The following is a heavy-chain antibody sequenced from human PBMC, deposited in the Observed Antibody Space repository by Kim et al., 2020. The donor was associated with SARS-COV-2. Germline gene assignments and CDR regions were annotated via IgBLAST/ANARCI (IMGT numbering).Heavy chain of an antibody. J-gene: IGHJ6*02. CDR3: ARYPFITMIVVAQGYYYGMDV. D-gene: IGHD3-22*01. CDR2: IYYSRTT. Sequence: SETLSLTCTVSGGSISSSSYYWGWIRQPPGKGLEWSGSIYYSRTTYYNPSLRSRVTISVNTSKNQFSLKLSSVTAADTSVYYCARYPFITMIVVAQGYYYGMDVWGQGTTVTVSS. V-gene: IGHV4-39*01. CDR1: GGSISSSSYY.